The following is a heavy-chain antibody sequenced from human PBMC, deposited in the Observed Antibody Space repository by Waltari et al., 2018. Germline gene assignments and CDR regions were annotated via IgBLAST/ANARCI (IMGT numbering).Heavy chain of an antibody. V-gene: IGHV3-30*02. D-gene: IGHD3-22*01. CDR2: IRYDGSNK. J-gene: IGHJ4*02. CDR1: GFTFSSYG. CDR3: AKDNYDSSGFPGY. Sequence: QVQLVESGGGVVQPGGSLRLSCAASGFTFSSYGMHWVRRAPGKGLEWVACIRYDGSNKYYADSVKGRFTISRDNSKNTLYLQMNSLRAEDTAVYYCAKDNYDSSGFPGYWGQGTLVTVSS.